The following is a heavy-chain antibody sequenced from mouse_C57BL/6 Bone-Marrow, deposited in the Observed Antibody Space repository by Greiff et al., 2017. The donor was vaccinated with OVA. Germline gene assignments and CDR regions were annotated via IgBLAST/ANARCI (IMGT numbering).Heavy chain of an antibody. J-gene: IGHJ2*01. D-gene: IGHD1-1*01. CDR2: IRSKSNNYAT. V-gene: IGHV10-1*01. Sequence: EVKLVESGGGLVQPKGSLKLSCAASGFSFNTYAMNWVRQAPGKGLEWVARIRSKSNNYATYYADSVKDRFTISRDDSESMLYLQMNNLKTEDTAMYYCVRHDLYGSSFDYWGQGTTLTVSS. CDR1: GFSFNTYA. CDR3: VRHDLYGSSFDY.